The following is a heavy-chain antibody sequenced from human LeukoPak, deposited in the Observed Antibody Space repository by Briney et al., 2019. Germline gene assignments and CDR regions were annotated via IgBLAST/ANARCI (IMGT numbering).Heavy chain of an antibody. V-gene: IGHV1-69*06. CDR3: ARGRSYAVLDY. Sequence: ASVKVSCKASGGTFSSYAISWVRQAPGQGLEWMGGIIPIFGTANYAQKFQGRVTITADKSTSTAYMELSSLRSEDTAVYYCARGRSYAVLDYWGQGTLVTVSS. D-gene: IGHD3-16*01. CDR2: IIPIFGTA. J-gene: IGHJ4*02. CDR1: GGTFSSYA.